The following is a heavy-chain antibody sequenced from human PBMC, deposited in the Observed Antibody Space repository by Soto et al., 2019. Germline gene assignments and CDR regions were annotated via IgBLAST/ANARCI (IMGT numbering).Heavy chain of an antibody. J-gene: IGHJ4*02. D-gene: IGHD2-15*01. CDR3: ARGVSAVVDY. Sequence: QVQLVQSGAEVREPGASVKVSCKASGYSFTSLDINWVRQTAGQGLEWMGWMQPSTGRTGYAQKFQGRVTMTRDTSINTAYMELTTLTADDTAFYYSARGVSAVVDYWGQGALVTVSS. V-gene: IGHV1-8*01. CDR2: MQPSTGRT. CDR1: GYSFTSLD.